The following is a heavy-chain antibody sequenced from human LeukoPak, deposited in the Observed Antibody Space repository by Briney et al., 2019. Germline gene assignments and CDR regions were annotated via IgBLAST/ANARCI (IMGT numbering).Heavy chain of an antibody. CDR2: IYYSGST. V-gene: IGHV4-39*07. Sequence: SETLSLTCTVSGGSISSSSYYWGWIRQPPGKGLEWIGSIYYSGSTYYNPSLKSRVTISVDTSKNQFSLKLGSVTAADTAVYYCARDGRENFDYWGQGTLVTVSS. D-gene: IGHD1-26*01. J-gene: IGHJ4*02. CDR1: GGSISSSSYY. CDR3: ARDGRENFDY.